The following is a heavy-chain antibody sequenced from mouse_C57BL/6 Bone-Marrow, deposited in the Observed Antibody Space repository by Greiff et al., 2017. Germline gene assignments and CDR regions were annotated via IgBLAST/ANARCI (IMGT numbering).Heavy chain of an antibody. Sequence: VQLQQSGPELVKPGASVTISCKASGYAFSSSWMNWVKQRPGKGLEWIGRIYPGDGDTNYNGKFKGKATLTADKASSTAYMQLSSLTSEDSAVYICAYYGSLAWFAYWGQGTLVTVS. CDR2: IYPGDGDT. J-gene: IGHJ3*01. V-gene: IGHV1-82*01. CDR3: AYYGSLAWFAY. D-gene: IGHD1-1*01. CDR1: GYAFSSSW.